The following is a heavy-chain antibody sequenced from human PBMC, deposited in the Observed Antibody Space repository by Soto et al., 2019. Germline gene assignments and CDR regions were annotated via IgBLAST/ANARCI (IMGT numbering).Heavy chain of an antibody. V-gene: IGHV4-39*07. Sequence: PSETLSLTCTVSGGSISSSTYYWCWIRHPPGKGLEWIGSIYYSGSTYYSPSLRSRVTISVDTSKNQFSLKLSSVTAADTAVYYCAREDIVATFRFFDYWGQGTLVTVSS. CDR3: AREDIVATFRFFDY. J-gene: IGHJ4*02. D-gene: IGHD5-12*01. CDR2: IYYSGST. CDR1: GGSISSSTYY.